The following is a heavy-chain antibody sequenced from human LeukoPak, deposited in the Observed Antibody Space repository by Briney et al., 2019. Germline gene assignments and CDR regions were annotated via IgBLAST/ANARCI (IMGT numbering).Heavy chain of an antibody. J-gene: IGHJ3*02. V-gene: IGHV3-48*03. CDR1: GLFLSSYE. D-gene: IGHD3-22*01. CDR2: ISPSGGTI. CDR3: ASPLTMIVDVEAFDI. Sequence: PGGSLRLSCAASGLFLSSYEMNWVRQAPGKGLEWVSYISPSGGTIYYADSVKGRFTISRDNAKNSLYLQMNSLRAEDTAVYYCASPLTMIVDVEAFDIWGQGTMVTVSS.